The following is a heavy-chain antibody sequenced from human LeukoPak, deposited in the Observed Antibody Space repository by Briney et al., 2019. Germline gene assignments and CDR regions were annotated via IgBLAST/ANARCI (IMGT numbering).Heavy chain of an antibody. J-gene: IGHJ4*02. CDR1: GGSISSSSYY. V-gene: IGHV4-39*01. CDR2: IYYSGST. CDR3: ARHSANPLWYSSGSNYFDY. Sequence: SETLSLTCTVSGGSISSSSYYWGWIRQPPGKGLEWIGSIYYSGSTYYNPSLKSRVTISVDTSKNQFSLKLSSVTAADTAVYYCARHSANPLWYSSGSNYFDYWGQGTLVTVSS. D-gene: IGHD6-19*01.